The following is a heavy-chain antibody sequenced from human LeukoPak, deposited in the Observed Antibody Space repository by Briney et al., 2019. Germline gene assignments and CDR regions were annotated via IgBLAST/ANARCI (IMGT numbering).Heavy chain of an antibody. CDR2: ISGSGGST. Sequence: GGSLRLSCAASGFTFSSYAMSWVRRAPGKGLEWVSAISGSGGSTYYADSVKGRFTISRDNSKNTLYLQMNSLRAEDTAVYYCARSYDSSGYYFFDYWGQGTLVTVSS. CDR1: GFTFSSYA. CDR3: ARSYDSSGYYFFDY. J-gene: IGHJ4*02. V-gene: IGHV3-23*01. D-gene: IGHD3-22*01.